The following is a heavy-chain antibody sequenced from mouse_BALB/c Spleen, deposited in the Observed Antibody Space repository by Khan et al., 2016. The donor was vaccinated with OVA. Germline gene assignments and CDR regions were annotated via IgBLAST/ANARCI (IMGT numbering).Heavy chain of an antibody. CDR2: INTHSGVP. J-gene: IGHJ4*01. CDR3: ASGGAAYYRNDGGAMEY. CDR1: GYTFTTAG. Sequence: QVQLKESGPELKKPGETVRISCKASGYTFTTAGIQWVQKMPGKGLKWIGWINTHSGVPKYAEDFKGRFAFSLEISVNTAYLQITNLKNEDTATYFCASGGAAYYRNDGGAMEYWGQGTSVTVSS. D-gene: IGHD2-14*01. V-gene: IGHV9-4*02.